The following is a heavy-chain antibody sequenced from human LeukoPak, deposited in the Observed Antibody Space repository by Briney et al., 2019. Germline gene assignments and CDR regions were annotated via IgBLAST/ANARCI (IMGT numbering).Heavy chain of an antibody. Sequence: PSETLSLTCAVYGGSFSGYYWSWIRQPPGKGREWIGEINHSGSTNYNPSLKSRVTISVDTSKNQFSLKLSSVTAADTAVYYCGRGRYDYVWGSYRYTGPPPLDYWGQGTLVTVSS. CDR1: GGSFSGYY. J-gene: IGHJ4*02. CDR2: INHSGST. CDR3: GRGRYDYVWGSYRYTGPPPLDY. D-gene: IGHD3-16*02. V-gene: IGHV4-34*01.